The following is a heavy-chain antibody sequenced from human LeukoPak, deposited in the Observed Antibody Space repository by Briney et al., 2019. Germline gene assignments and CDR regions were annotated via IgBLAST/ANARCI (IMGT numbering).Heavy chain of an antibody. CDR3: ASDSSGYYSY. Sequence: KSSETLSLTCAVYGGSFSGYYWSWIRQHPGEGLEWIGYIYYSGSTYYNPSLKSRVTISVDTSKNQFSLKLSSVTAADTAVYYCASDSSGYYSYWGQGTLVTVSS. CDR1: GGSFSGYY. D-gene: IGHD3-22*01. CDR2: IYYSGST. V-gene: IGHV4-31*11. J-gene: IGHJ4*02.